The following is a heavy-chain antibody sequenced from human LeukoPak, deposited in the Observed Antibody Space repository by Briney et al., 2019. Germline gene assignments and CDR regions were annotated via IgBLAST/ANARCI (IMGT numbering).Heavy chain of an antibody. Sequence: GGSLRLSCAASGFTFSNYGMHWVRQAPGKGLEWVSSISSSSSYIYYADSVKGRFTISRDNAKNSLYLQMNSLRAEDTAVYYCARVDDYYGMDVWGQGTTVTVSS. CDR3: ARVDDYYGMDV. V-gene: IGHV3-21*01. J-gene: IGHJ6*02. D-gene: IGHD2-2*03. CDR2: ISSSSSYI. CDR1: GFTFSNYG.